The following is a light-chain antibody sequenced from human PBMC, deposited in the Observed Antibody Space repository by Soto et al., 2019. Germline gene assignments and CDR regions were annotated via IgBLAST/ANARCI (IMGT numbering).Light chain of an antibody. Sequence: QSVLTQPPSASGTPGQRVTISCSGSRSSIGSNTVNWYQHLQGSASKLLIYSNNHRPSGVPDRFSASKAGASASLATSGLQSEDEGDYCCAAWDASLGGFYVFGSGTKLTVL. CDR2: SNN. J-gene: IGLJ1*01. V-gene: IGLV1-44*01. CDR1: RSSIGSNT. CDR3: AAWDASLGGFYV.